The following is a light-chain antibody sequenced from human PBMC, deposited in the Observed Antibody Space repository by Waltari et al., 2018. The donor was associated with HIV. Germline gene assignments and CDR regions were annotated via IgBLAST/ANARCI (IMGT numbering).Light chain of an antibody. CDR3: LQDDSFPLT. CDR2: AAS. Sequence: AIQMTQSPPSLSASVGDRVTITCRASQNIRRDLGWYQQKPGKAPKLLIYAASTLQTGVSSRFRGGGSGTELTLTINGLQSEDSATYYCLQDDSFPLTFGPGTKVDLK. CDR1: QNIRRD. V-gene: IGKV1-6*01. J-gene: IGKJ3*01.